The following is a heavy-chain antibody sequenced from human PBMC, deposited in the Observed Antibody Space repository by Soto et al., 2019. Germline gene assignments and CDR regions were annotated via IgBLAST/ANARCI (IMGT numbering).Heavy chain of an antibody. CDR3: ARPKKDWVTGTIYYYYGLDV. CDR2: IYSGGST. D-gene: IGHD1-1*01. Sequence: GGSLRLSCAASEFTVSSNYMSWVRQAPGKGLEWVSVIYSGGSTYYADSVKGRFTISRDNSKNTLYLQMNSLRAEDTAVYYCARPKKDWVTGTIYYYYGLDVRGQGTTVTVSS. V-gene: IGHV3-53*01. CDR1: EFTVSSNY. J-gene: IGHJ6*02.